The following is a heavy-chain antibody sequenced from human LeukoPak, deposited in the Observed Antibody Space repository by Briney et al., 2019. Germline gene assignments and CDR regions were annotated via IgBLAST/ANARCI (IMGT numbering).Heavy chain of an antibody. CDR2: INHSGST. CDR3: ASAYYYGSASFNWFDP. CDR1: GGSFSGYY. Sequence: SETLSLTCAVYGGSFSGYYWSWIRQPPGKGLEWIGEINHSGSTNYNPSLKSRVTISVDTSKNQFSLKLSSVTAADTAVYYCASAYYYGSASFNWFDPWGQGTLVTVSS. V-gene: IGHV4-34*01. D-gene: IGHD3-10*01. J-gene: IGHJ5*02.